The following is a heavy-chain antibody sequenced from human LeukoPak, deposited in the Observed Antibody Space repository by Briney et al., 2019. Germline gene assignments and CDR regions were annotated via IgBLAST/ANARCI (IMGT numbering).Heavy chain of an antibody. CDR1: GHTFTSYG. V-gene: IGHV1-18*01. CDR3: ARSSSSPDNWFDP. J-gene: IGHJ5*02. CDR2: ISAYNGNT. Sequence: ASAKVSCKASGHTFTSYGISWVRQAPGQGLEWMGWISAYNGNTNYAQKLQGRVTMTTDTSTSTAYMELRSLRSDDTAVYYCARSSSSPDNWFDPWGQGTLVTVSS. D-gene: IGHD6-6*01.